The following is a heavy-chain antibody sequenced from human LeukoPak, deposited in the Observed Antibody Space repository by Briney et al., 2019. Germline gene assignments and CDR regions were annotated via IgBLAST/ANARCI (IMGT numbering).Heavy chain of an antibody. Sequence: GGSETLLCSLWIHLSSYAMSWVRQAPGKGLEWVSAISGSGGSTYYADSVKGRFTISRDNSKNTLYLQMNSLRAEDTAVYYCANRDYWGQGTLVTVSS. CDR1: IHLSSYA. J-gene: IGHJ4*02. CDR2: ISGSGGST. CDR3: ANRDY. V-gene: IGHV3-23*01.